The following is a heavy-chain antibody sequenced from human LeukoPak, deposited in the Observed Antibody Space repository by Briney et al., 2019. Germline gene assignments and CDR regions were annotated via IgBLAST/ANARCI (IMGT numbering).Heavy chain of an antibody. V-gene: IGHV3-21*01. D-gene: IGHD6-13*01. CDR3: ARDLSSSPPDY. J-gene: IGHJ4*02. CDR2: ISSSSSYI. CDR1: RFTFSSYN. Sequence: GGSLRLSCAASRFTFSSYNMNWVRQAPGKGLEWVSSISSSSSYIYYADSVKGRFTISRDNAKNSLYLQMNSLRAEDTAVYYCARDLSSSPPDYWGQGTLVTVSS.